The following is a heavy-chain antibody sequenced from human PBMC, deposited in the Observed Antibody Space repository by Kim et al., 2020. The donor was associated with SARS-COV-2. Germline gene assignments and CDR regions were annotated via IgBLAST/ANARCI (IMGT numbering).Heavy chain of an antibody. V-gene: IGHV3-48*03. D-gene: IGHD3-10*01. CDR2: ISTSGDTT. CDR3: TRDMSGCCDY. J-gene: IGHJ4*01. CDR1: GFTFSNYE. Sequence: GGSLRLSCAASGFTFSNYEMNWVRQAPGKGLEWLSFISTSGDTTYYADSVKGRFTLSRDNARNSLYLQMNSLRAEDTGVYYCTRDMSGCCDYWGHGTQVT.